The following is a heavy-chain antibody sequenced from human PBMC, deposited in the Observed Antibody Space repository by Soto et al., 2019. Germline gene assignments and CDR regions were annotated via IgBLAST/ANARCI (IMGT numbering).Heavy chain of an antibody. Sequence: ASVKVCCKASGYTFNSYARQWVRQDNEQRLEWMGWINAINGNTTYAQNFQGRVTLTRDESTSTAYMELTSLRSEDTAVYYCTRDLYYFDSSAYYGHNWFDPWGQGTRVTVSS. CDR1: GYTFNSYA. J-gene: IGHJ5*02. CDR3: TRDLYYFDSSAYYGHNWFDP. V-gene: IGHV1-3*01. D-gene: IGHD3-22*01. CDR2: INAINGNT.